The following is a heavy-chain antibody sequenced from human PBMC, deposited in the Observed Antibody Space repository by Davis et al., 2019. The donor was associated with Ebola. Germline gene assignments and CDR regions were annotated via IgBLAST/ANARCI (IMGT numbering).Heavy chain of an antibody. D-gene: IGHD6-6*01. V-gene: IGHV3-30*02. J-gene: IGHJ5*02. CDR1: GFTFSSYG. CDR2: IRYDGSNK. CDR3: AKGGGTSSSDFRRT. Sequence: PGGSLRLSCAASGFTFSSYGMHWVRQAPGKGLEWVAFIRYDGSNKYYADSVKGRFTISRDNSKNTLYLQMNSLRAEDTAVYYCAKGGGTSSSDFRRTWGQGTLVTVSS.